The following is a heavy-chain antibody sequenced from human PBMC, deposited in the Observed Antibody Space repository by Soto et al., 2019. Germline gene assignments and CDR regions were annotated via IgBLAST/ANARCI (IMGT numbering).Heavy chain of an antibody. Sequence: SETLSLTCTVSGGSISSYYWSWIRQPPGKGLEWIGYIYYSGSTNYNPSLKSRVTISVDKSKNQFSLKLSSGTAADTAVYYCGRHGDVYHWGSYRSWWFDPWGQGTLVTVSS. J-gene: IGHJ5*02. V-gene: IGHV4-59*08. CDR3: GRHGDVYHWGSYRSWWFDP. D-gene: IGHD3-16*02. CDR2: IYYSGST. CDR1: GGSISSYY.